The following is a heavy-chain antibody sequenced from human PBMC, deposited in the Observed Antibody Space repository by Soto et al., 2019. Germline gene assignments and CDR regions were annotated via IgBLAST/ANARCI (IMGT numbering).Heavy chain of an antibody. CDR2: FYYSGST. J-gene: IGHJ5*02. CDR3: ASLQLWSGYNWVDP. CDR1: GGSISSGAYY. Sequence: SDTLSLTCTVSGGSISSGAYYWSWLRQSPGKVLERVGYFYYSGSTFYNPSLKSRDSISVDTSANQFSLKLSSLTAADPAPYYCASLQLWSGYNWVDPWGQGTLVTVSS. V-gene: IGHV4-30-4*02. D-gene: IGHD5-18*01.